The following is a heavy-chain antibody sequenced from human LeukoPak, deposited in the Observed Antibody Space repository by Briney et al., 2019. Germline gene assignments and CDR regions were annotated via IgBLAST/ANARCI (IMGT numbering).Heavy chain of an antibody. CDR2: INHSGST. J-gene: IGHJ5*02. Sequence: SQTLSPTCAVYGGSLRGYSWSWIRQPPGKGLEWSGGINHSGSTTYNPSLKSRDTISVDTSTNQISLKLSSVTAAYTAVYYCARGVTHSSGWYWSGRDWFDPWGQGTLVTVSS. CDR1: GGSLRGYS. D-gene: IGHD6-19*01. CDR3: ARGVTHSSGWYWSGRDWFDP. V-gene: IGHV4-34*01.